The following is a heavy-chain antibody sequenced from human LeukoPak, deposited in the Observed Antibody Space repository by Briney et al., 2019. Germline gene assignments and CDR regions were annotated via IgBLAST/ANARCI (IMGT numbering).Heavy chain of an antibody. V-gene: IGHV3-7*01. CDR1: RFTPSHHW. Sequence: GGSLRLSCAASRFTPSHHWMTWVRQAPGKGLEWVASVKEDGSEKYYVDSVRGRFTISRDNAKNSQYLQMNSLRAEDTAVYYCARVDAKWEPGDYWGQGALVTVSS. CDR3: ARVDAKWEPGDY. J-gene: IGHJ4*02. CDR2: VKEDGSEK. D-gene: IGHD1-26*01.